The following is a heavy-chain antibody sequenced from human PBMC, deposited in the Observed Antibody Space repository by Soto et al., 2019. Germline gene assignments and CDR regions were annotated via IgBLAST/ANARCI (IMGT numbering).Heavy chain of an antibody. D-gene: IGHD3-3*01. J-gene: IGHJ1*01. Sequence: QVQLVESGGGVVQPGRSLRLSCAASGFTFSSYAMHWVRQAPGKGLEWVAVISYDGSNKYYADSVKGRFTISRDNSKNTLYLQMNSLRAEDTAVYYCARNDFWSGYYTAAYFQHWGQGTLVTVSS. CDR3: ARNDFWSGYYTAAYFQH. CDR1: GFTFSSYA. V-gene: IGHV3-30-3*01. CDR2: ISYDGSNK.